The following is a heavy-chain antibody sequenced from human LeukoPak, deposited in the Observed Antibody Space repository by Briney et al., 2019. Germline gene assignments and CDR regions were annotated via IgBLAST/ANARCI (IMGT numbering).Heavy chain of an antibody. J-gene: IGHJ4*02. D-gene: IGHD1-1*01. CDR2: INPNSGGT. V-gene: IGHV1-2*02. Sequence: GASLKVSCKASGYTFTGYYMHWVRQAPGQGLEWMGWINPNSGGTNYAQKFQGRVSMTRDTSISTPYMELSRLRSDDTAVYYCARDHNLEPVFDFWGQGTLVTVSS. CDR1: GYTFTGYY. CDR3: ARDHNLEPVFDF.